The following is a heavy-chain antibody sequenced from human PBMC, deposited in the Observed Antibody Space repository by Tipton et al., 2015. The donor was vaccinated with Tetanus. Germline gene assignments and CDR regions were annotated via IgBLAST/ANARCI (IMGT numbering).Heavy chain of an antibody. J-gene: IGHJ6*02. CDR2: IDPRDSET. CDR1: GYNFTHYS. CDR3: AKLKENTGWVPTAMDV. V-gene: IGHV5-51*01. D-gene: IGHD6-19*01. Sequence: VQLVQSGAEVKKPGESLKISCRGSGYNFTHYSIGWVRQMPGKGLEWVGIIDPRDSETFQGHVTISADKSISTAHLRWSSLEASDTAIYYCAKLKENTGWVPTAMDVWGQGTTVTVSS.